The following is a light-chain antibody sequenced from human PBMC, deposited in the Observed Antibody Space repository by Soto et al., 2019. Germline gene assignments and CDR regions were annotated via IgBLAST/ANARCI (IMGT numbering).Light chain of an antibody. CDR1: QSVGSNY. J-gene: IGKJ4*01. CDR3: QQYGGSPRVT. V-gene: IGKV3-20*01. Sequence: EIVLTQSPGTLSLSPGERVTLSCRASQSVGSNYLAWYQQKPGQAPRLLIYSASIRATGIPDRFSGRGSGKDFSLTISRLEPEDFAMYYCQQYGGSPRVTFGEGTKVEIK. CDR2: SAS.